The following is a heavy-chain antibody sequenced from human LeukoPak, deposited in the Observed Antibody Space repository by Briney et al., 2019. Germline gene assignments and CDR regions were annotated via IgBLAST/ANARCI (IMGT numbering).Heavy chain of an antibody. V-gene: IGHV3-30*18. CDR1: GFTFMSFG. CDR3: AKGAYTSGWYYFDN. J-gene: IGHJ4*02. Sequence: GGSLRLSCAASGFTFMSFGMHWVRQAPGKGLEWVAVISFDGGNEYYADSVQGRFTISRDNSKSTLYLQMNSLRAGDTAVYFCAKGAYTSGWYYFDNWGQGTLVTVSS. D-gene: IGHD6-19*01. CDR2: ISFDGGNE.